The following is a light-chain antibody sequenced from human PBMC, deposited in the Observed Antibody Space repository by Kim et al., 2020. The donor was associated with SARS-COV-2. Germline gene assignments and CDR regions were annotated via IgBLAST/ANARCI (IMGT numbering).Light chain of an antibody. CDR1: SLRSFY. J-gene: IGLJ2*01. CDR3: NSRDSSGNHLV. CDR2: GKN. Sequence: ALGQTVRITCQGDSLRSFYASWYQQKGGQAPVVVIYGKNDRPSGIPDRFSGSSSGNTASLTITGAQAEDEADYYCNSRDSSGNHLVFGGGTQLTVL. V-gene: IGLV3-19*01.